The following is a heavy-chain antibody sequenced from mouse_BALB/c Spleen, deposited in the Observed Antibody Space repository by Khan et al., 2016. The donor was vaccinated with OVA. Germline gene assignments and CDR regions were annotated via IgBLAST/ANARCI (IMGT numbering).Heavy chain of an antibody. CDR3: AYSLLLNAMDY. D-gene: IGHD1-2*01. V-gene: IGHV14-3*02. J-gene: IGHJ4*01. CDR1: GFNIKDTY. CDR2: IDPANGNT. Sequence: VQLQESGAELMKPGASVKLSCTVSGFNIKDTYMHWVTQRPEQGLEWIGRIDPANGNTKYDPKFQGQATMTADPSSTTAYLQLSSPTSEDTAVYYCAYSLLLNAMDYWGQGTSVTVSS.